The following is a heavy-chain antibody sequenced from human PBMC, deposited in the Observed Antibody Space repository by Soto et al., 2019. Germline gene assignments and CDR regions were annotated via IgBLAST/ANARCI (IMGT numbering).Heavy chain of an antibody. D-gene: IGHD3-22*01. CDR1: GFTFINAW. Sequence: PGGSLGIACASSGFTFINAWMSVVRQAPGKGLEWVGRIKSKTDGGTTDYAAPVKGRFTISRDDSKNTLYLQMNSLKTEDTAVYYCTTDYYYDSSGFLERWFDPWGQGTLVTVSS. V-gene: IGHV3-15*01. CDR2: IKSKTDGGTT. J-gene: IGHJ5*02. CDR3: TTDYYYDSSGFLERWFDP.